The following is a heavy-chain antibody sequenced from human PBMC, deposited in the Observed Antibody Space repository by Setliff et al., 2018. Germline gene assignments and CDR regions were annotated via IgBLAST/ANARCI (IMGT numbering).Heavy chain of an antibody. CDR3: ARDRCIVGTRHAFDI. Sequence: KPSETLSLTCTVSGGSISSGGYYWSWIRQHPGKGLEWIGYIYYSGSTYYNPSLKSRVTISVDTSKNQFSLKLSSVTAADTAVYYCARDRCIVGTRHAFDIWGQGTMVTVSS. CDR1: GGSISSGGYY. D-gene: IGHD1-26*01. V-gene: IGHV4-31*03. J-gene: IGHJ3*02. CDR2: IYYSGST.